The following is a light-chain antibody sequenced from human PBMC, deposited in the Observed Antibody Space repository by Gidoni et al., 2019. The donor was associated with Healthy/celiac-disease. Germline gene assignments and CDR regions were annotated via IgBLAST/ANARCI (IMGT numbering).Light chain of an antibody. CDR2: DAS. J-gene: IGKJ4*01. Sequence: EIVLTQSPATLSLSPGERATRSCRASQSVSSSLAWYQQKPGQAPRLLIYDASNRATGIPARFSGSGSGTDFTLTISSLEPEDFAVYYCQQRSNWPPLTFGGGTKVEIK. CDR1: QSVSSS. CDR3: QQRSNWPPLT. V-gene: IGKV3-11*01.